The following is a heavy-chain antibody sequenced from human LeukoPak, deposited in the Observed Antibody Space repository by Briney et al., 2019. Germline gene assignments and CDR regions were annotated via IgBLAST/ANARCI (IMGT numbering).Heavy chain of an antibody. CDR2: IYPDDSNS. J-gene: IGHJ4*02. CDR3: ARHWRGWYSIVY. V-gene: IGHV5-51*01. CDR1: EYRFTSYW. D-gene: IGHD6-19*01. Sequence: PDEFLKICCKGSEYRFTSYWIGWLRQMPGKGLEWMGIIYPDDSNSKYSPSFEGQVTISADKTISTAYLQWSSLKASDTAMYYCARHWRGWYSIVYWGQGTLVTVSS.